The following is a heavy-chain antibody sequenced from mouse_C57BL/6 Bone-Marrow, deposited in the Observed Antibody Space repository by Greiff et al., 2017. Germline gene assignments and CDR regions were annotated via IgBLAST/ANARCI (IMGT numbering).Heavy chain of an antibody. CDR3: ATLRDGYFDV. Sequence: VQLQQSGAELVKPGASVKLSCKASGYTFTSYWMQWVKQRPGQGLEWIGEIDPSDSYTNYNQKFKGKATLTVDTSSSTAYMQLSSLTSEDSAVYYCATLRDGYFDVWGTGTTVTVSS. J-gene: IGHJ1*03. D-gene: IGHD1-1*01. CDR2: IDPSDSYT. V-gene: IGHV1-50*01. CDR1: GYTFTSYW.